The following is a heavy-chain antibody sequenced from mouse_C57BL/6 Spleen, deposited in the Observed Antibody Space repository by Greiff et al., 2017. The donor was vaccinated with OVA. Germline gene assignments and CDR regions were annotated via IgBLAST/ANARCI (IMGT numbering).Heavy chain of an antibody. Sequence: QVQLQQPGAELVMPGASVKLSCKASGYTFTSYWMHWVKQRPGQGLEWIGEIDPSDSYTNYNQKFKGKSTLTVDKSSSTAYMQLSSLTSEDSAVYYGARGNGGWFAYWGQGTLVTVSA. J-gene: IGHJ3*01. CDR1: GYTFTSYW. V-gene: IGHV1-69*01. CDR3: ARGNGGWFAY. CDR2: IDPSDSYT.